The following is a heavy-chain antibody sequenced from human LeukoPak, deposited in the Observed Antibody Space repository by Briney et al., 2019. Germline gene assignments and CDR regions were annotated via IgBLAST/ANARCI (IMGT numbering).Heavy chain of an antibody. D-gene: IGHD1-26*01. Sequence: PGGSLRLSCAASGFTFSSYGMHWVRQAPGKGLEWVAVIWYGGSNKYYADSVKGRFTISRDDSKNTAYLQMNSLKTEDTAVYYCTRLVGATPYYFDYWGQGTLVTVSS. CDR3: TRLVGATPYYFDY. CDR2: IWYGGSNK. J-gene: IGHJ4*02. CDR1: GFTFSSYG. V-gene: IGHV3-33*08.